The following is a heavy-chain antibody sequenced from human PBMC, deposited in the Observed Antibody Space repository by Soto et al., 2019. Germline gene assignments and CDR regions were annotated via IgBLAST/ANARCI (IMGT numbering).Heavy chain of an antibody. CDR2: INHSGST. Sequence: SETLSLTCAVYGGSFSGYYWSWIRQPPGKGLEWIGEINHSGSTNYNPSLKSRVTISVDKSKNQFSLKLSSVTAADTAVYYCARGPSYCSSTSCYPAYFDYWGQGTLVTVSS. J-gene: IGHJ4*02. CDR3: ARGPSYCSSTSCYPAYFDY. CDR1: GGSFSGYY. D-gene: IGHD2-2*01. V-gene: IGHV4-34*01.